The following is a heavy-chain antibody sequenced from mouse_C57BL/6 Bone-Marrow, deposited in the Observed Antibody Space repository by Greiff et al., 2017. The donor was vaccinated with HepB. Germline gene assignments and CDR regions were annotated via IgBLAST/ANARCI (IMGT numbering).Heavy chain of an antibody. J-gene: IGHJ2*01. Sequence: EVQLQQSGAELVRPGASVKLSCTASGFNFNDYYMHWVKQRPEQGLEWIGRIDPEDGDTEYAPKFQGKATMTADTSSNTAYLQLSSRTSEDTAVYYCTTTTVVAPYFDYWGQGTTLTVSS. V-gene: IGHV14-1*01. CDR2: IDPEDGDT. CDR3: TTTTVVAPYFDY. CDR1: GFNFNDYY. D-gene: IGHD1-1*01.